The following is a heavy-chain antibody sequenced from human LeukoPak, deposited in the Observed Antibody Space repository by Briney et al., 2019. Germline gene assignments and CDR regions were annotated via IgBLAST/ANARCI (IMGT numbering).Heavy chain of an antibody. J-gene: IGHJ4*02. CDR3: TRTSTQYSSSWYDN. V-gene: IGHV3-49*03. Sequence: GGSLRLSCSASGFTFDNYAMSWFRQAPGKGLEWVSFIRSRAYGATTDYAAAVKGRFTISRDDSKSIAYLHMNSLKTEDTAVYYCTRTSTQYSSSWYDNWGQGTLVTVSS. CDR2: IRSRAYGATT. D-gene: IGHD6-13*01. CDR1: GFTFDNYA.